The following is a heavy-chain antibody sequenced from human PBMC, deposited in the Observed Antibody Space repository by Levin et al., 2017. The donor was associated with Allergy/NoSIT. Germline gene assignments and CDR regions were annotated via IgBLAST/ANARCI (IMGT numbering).Heavy chain of an antibody. CDR1: GGSFSGYY. V-gene: IGHV4-34*01. Sequence: RASETLSLTCAVYGGSFSGYYWSWIRQPPGKGLEWIGEINHSGSTNYNPSLKSRVTISVDTSKNQFSLKLSSVTAADTAVYYCAGGEIVVVVAATAGSYYYYGMDVWGQGTTVTVSS. CDR3: AGGEIVVVVAATAGSYYYYGMDV. J-gene: IGHJ6*02. CDR2: INHSGST. D-gene: IGHD2-15*01.